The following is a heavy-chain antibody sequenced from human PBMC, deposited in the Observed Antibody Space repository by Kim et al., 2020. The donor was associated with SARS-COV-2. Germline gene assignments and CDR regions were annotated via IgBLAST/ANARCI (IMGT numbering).Heavy chain of an antibody. CDR2: ISNSGGST. D-gene: IGHD1-26*01. J-gene: IGHJ4*02. CDR1: GFTFSSYA. CDR3: ERDRGASY. V-gene: IGHV3-23*01. Sequence: GGSLRLSCAASGFTFSSYAMSWVRQAPGEGLECVSTISNSGGSTYYADSVKGRFTISRDNSKNTLYLQMNSLRAEDTAVYYCERDRGASYWGQGTLVTVSS.